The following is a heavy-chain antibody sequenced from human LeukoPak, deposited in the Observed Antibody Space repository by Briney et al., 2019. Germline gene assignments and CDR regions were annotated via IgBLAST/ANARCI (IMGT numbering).Heavy chain of an antibody. CDR1: GFTVSSNY. CDR3: ANSKTHYCDSSGYYFNLGPPFDY. D-gene: IGHD3-22*01. V-gene: IGHV3-53*01. CDR2: IYSGGST. Sequence: PGGSLRLSCAASGFTVSSNYMSWVRQAPGKGLEWVSVIYSGGSTYYADSVEGLFTISRNNTQNTLYLQMINMRAEDTAVYYCANSKTHYCDSSGYYFNLGPPFDYWGQGTLVTVSS. J-gene: IGHJ4*02.